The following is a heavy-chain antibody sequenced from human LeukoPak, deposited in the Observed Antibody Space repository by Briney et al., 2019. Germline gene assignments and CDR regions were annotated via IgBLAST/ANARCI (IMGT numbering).Heavy chain of an antibody. CDR2: IIPILGIA. J-gene: IGHJ6*02. CDR1: GYTFTSYA. D-gene: IGHD6-6*01. Sequence: GASVKVSCKASGYTFTSYAMHWVRQAPGQGLEWMGRIIPILGIANYAQKFQGRVTITADKSTSTAYMELSSLRSEDTAVYYCARLLGDSSSGPMDVWGQGTTVTVSS. CDR3: ARLLGDSSSGPMDV. V-gene: IGHV1-69*04.